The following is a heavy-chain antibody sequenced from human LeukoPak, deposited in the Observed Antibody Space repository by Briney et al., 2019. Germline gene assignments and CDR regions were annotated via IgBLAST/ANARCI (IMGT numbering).Heavy chain of an antibody. CDR1: GGSISSYY. J-gene: IGHJ6*03. V-gene: IGHV4-59*01. CDR2: IYYSGST. D-gene: IGHD3-22*01. Sequence: SETLSLTCTVSGGSISSYYWSWIRQPPGKGLKWIGYIYYSGSTNYNPSLKSRVTISVDTSTNQFSLKLSSVPAAETTAYYCARAASYDSSGYYYGYYYYMDVWGKGTTVTVS. CDR3: ARAASYDSSGYYYGYYYYMDV.